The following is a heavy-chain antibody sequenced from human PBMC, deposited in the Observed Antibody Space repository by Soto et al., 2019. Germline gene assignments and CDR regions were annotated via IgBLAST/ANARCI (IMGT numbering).Heavy chain of an antibody. Sequence: EVQLVESGGDLVHPGRSLRLSCAASGFKFDDYAMHWVRQRPGQGLEWVSGLNWDGGAIGYADSVKGRFIISRDNTQSSLDLQMNRLGPEDTALYYCARTPSESYYENTGSSHFDSWGQGTLVIVSS. V-gene: IGHV3-9*01. D-gene: IGHD3-16*01. J-gene: IGHJ4*02. CDR1: GFKFDDYA. CDR2: LNWDGGAI. CDR3: ARTPSESYYENTGSSHFDS.